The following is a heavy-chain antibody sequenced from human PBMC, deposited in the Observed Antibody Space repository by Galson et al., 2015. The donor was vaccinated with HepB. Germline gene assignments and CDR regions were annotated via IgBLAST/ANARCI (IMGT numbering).Heavy chain of an antibody. V-gene: IGHV3-66*02. Sequence: SLRLSRAASGFTVSSNYMSWVRQAPGKGLEWVSVIYSGGSTYYADSVKGRFTISRDNSKNTLYLQMNSLRAEDTAVYYCARDSSRDSSGWSWVSGMDVWGQGTTVTVSS. CDR2: IYSGGST. J-gene: IGHJ6*02. D-gene: IGHD6-19*01. CDR3: ARDSSRDSSGWSWVSGMDV. CDR1: GFTVSSNY.